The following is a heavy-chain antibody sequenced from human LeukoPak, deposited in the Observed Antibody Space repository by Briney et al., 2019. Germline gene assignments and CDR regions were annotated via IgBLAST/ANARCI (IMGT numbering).Heavy chain of an antibody. J-gene: IGHJ6*02. V-gene: IGHV3-21*01. CDR1: GFTFSSYS. CDR2: ISSSSSYI. D-gene: IGHD2-2*01. Sequence: GGSLRLSCAASGFTFSSYSMNWVRQAPGKGLEWVSSISSSSSYIYYADSVKGRFTISRDNAKNSLYLQMNSLRAEDTAVYYCARGGDPVVVVPAAITTTDYYYYGMDVWGQGTTVTVSS. CDR3: ARGGDPVVVVPAAITTTDYYYYGMDV.